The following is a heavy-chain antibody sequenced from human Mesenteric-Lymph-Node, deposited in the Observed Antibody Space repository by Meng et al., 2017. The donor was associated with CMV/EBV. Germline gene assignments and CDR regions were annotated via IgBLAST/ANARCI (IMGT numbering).Heavy chain of an antibody. CDR3: SKPLTHCSSTSGDFDY. V-gene: IGHV3-30*02. CDR1: GFTFSSYG. CDR2: IRYDGSNK. Sequence: GESLKISCAASGFTFSSYGMHWVRQAPGKGLEWVAFIRYDGSNKYYADSVKGRFTITRDNSKNTLYLQMNSLRAEDTAVYYCSKPLTHCSSTSGDFDYWGQGTLVTVSS. J-gene: IGHJ4*02. D-gene: IGHD2-2*01.